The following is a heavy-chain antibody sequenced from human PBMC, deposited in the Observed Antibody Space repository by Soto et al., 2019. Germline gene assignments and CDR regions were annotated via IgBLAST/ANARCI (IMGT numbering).Heavy chain of an antibody. CDR1: GDSVSSNSAA. CDR2: TYYRSKWYD. Sequence: SQTLSLTCAISGDSVSSNSAAWNWIRQSPSRGLEWLGRTYYRSKWYDDYAVSVKSRISINPDTSRNQFSLQLNSVTPEDTAVYYCSRTRVNHCYSYFGMAVWRQETMMTVSS. V-gene: IGHV6-1*01. J-gene: IGHJ6*02. D-gene: IGHD2-15*01. CDR3: SRTRVNHCYSYFGMAV.